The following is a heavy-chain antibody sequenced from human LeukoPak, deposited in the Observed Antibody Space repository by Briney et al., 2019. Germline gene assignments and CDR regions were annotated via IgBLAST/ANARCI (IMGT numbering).Heavy chain of an antibody. J-gene: IGHJ4*02. D-gene: IGHD3-22*01. CDR1: GGTFSSYA. V-gene: IGHV1-69*13. CDR2: IIPIFGTA. CDR3: ARGPPDYYDSSGCLGDYFDY. Sequence: SVKVSCKASGGTFSSYAISWVRQAPGQELEWMGGIIPIFGTANYAQKFQGRVTITADESTSTAYMELSSLRSEDTAVYYCARGPPDYYDSSGCLGDYFDYWGQGTLVTVSS.